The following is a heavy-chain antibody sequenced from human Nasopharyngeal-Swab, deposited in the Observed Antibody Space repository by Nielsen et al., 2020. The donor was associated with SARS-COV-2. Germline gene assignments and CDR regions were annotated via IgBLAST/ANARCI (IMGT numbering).Heavy chain of an antibody. J-gene: IGHJ6*02. D-gene: IGHD2-2*01. CDR1: GFTFSSYT. CDR3: AAPSRYCSSTRSTYYYYGMDV. Sequence: GGSLRLSCTASGFTFSSYTMNWVRQAPGKGLEWVSSISSSSSDIYYADSVKGRFTISRDNAKNSLYLQMDSLRAEDTAVYYCAAPSRYCSSTRSTYYYYGMDVWGHGTTVTVSS. CDR2: ISSSSSDI. V-gene: IGHV3-21*06.